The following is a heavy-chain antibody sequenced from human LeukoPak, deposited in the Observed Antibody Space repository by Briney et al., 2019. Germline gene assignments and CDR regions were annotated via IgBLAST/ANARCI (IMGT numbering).Heavy chain of an antibody. V-gene: IGHV3-21*01. CDR1: GFTFSSYS. CDR3: ARDKGNWEHY. J-gene: IGHJ4*02. CDR2: ISSSSSYI. D-gene: IGHD7-27*01. Sequence: GGALRLSCAASGFTFSSYSMNWVRQAPGKGLEWVSSISSSSSYIYYADSVKGRFTISRDNAKNSLYLQMNSLRAEDTAVYYCARDKGNWEHYWGQGTLVTVSS.